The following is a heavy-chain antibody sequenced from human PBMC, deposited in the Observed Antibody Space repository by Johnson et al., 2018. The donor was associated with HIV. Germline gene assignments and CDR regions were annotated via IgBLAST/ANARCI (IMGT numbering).Heavy chain of an antibody. J-gene: IGHJ3*02. CDR2: IYSGGST. D-gene: IGHD1-14*01. CDR1: GFIFDDYG. Sequence: VQLVESGGSVVRPGGSLRLSCAASGFIFDDYGMSWVRQAPGKGLEWVSVIYSGGSTYSADPATGRFTVSRDNSKDTLYLQMNSLRAEDTALYYCAKAPGTGGWGASDIWGRGTMVTVSS. CDR3: AKAPGTGGWGASDI. V-gene: IGHV3-23*03.